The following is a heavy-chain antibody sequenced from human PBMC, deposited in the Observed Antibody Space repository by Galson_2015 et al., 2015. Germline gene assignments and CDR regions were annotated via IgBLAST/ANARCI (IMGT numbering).Heavy chain of an antibody. J-gene: IGHJ5*02. CDR1: GYTFSGYY. D-gene: IGHD3-16*01. CDR3: ARSQYDYQSRVDWLDP. CDR2: INPSGGST. V-gene: IGHV1-46*01. Sequence: SVKVSCKASGYTFSGYYMHWVRQAPGQGLEWMGIINPSGGSTSYAQKFQGRVTMTRDTSTSTVYMELSRLKSEDTAVYYCARSQYDYQSRVDWLDPWGQGTLVTVSS.